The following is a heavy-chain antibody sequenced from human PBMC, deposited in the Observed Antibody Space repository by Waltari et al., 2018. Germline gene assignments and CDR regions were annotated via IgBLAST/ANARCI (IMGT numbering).Heavy chain of an antibody. D-gene: IGHD2-21*02. CDR1: GFIFRSYE. J-gene: IGHJ1*01. Sequence: EVQLVESGGGLVQPGGSLSLSCAASGFIFRSYEMNGVRQVPGNGLEWVSDNSSSSTRIYYPDSLQGRFTISRDNAKNSLYLQRNSLRAEDAAVYYCARGPVAEYQVTAYFQHWGQGTLVTVSS. CDR2: NSSSSTRI. V-gene: IGHV3-48*03. CDR3: ARGPVAEYQVTAYFQH.